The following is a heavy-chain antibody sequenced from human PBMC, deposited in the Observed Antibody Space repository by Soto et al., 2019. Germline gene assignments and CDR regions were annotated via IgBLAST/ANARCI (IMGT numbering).Heavy chain of an antibody. D-gene: IGHD3-3*02. V-gene: IGHV4-59*01. CDR1: GGSISSYY. CDR2: IYYSGST. CDR3: ARIIRTSGDDAFDI. J-gene: IGHJ3*02. Sequence: SETLSLTCTVSGGSISSYYWSWIRQPPGKGLEWIGYIYYSGSTNYNPSLKSRVTISVDTSKNQFSLKLSSVTAADTAVYYCARIIRTSGDDAFDIWGQGTMVTVSS.